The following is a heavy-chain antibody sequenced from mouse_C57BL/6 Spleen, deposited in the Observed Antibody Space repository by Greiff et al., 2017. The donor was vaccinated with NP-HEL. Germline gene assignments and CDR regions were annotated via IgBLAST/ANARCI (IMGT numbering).Heavy chain of an antibody. J-gene: IGHJ2*01. Sequence: QVQLQQSGPELVKPGASVKISCKASGYAFSSSWMNWVKQRPGKGLEWIGRIYPGDGDTNYNGKFKGKATLTADKSSSTAYMQLSSLTSEDSAVYFCARMGLRPGDYFDYWGQGTTLTVSS. CDR3: ARMGLRPGDYFDY. CDR2: IYPGDGDT. V-gene: IGHV1-82*01. D-gene: IGHD2-4*01. CDR1: GYAFSSSW.